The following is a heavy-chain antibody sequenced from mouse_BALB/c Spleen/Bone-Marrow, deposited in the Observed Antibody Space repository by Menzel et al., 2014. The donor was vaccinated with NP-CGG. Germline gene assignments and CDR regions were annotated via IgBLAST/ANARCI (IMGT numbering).Heavy chain of an antibody. CDR2: ISSGGSST. Sequence: EVKVVESGGDLVKPGGSLKLSCVASGFTFSSYGMPWVRQTPDKRLEWVATISSGGSSTYYPASVKGRFTISRDNAKSNLYLQINSMNSEDTAMYYCARRPRQASSFFDCWGQGTTLTISS. J-gene: IGHJ2*01. CDR1: GFTFSSYG. CDR3: ARRPRQASSFFDC. V-gene: IGHV5-6*02. D-gene: IGHD3-2*02.